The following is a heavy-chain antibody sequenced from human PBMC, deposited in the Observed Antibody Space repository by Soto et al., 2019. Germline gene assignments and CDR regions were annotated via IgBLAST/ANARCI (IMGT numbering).Heavy chain of an antibody. D-gene: IGHD3-22*01. CDR2: IYYSGST. CDR1: GGSVSSGSYY. V-gene: IGHV4-61*01. J-gene: IGHJ4*02. Sequence: SETLSLTCTVSGGSVSSGSYYWSWIRQPPGKGLEWIGYIYYSGSTNYNPSLKSRVTISVDTSKNQFSLKLSSVTAADTAVYYCARGNYYDSVGLDYRGQGTLVTV. CDR3: ARGNYYDSVGLDY.